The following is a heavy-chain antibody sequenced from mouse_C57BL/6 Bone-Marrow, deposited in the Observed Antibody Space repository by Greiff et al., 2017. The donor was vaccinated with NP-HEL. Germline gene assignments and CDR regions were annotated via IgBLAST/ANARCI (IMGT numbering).Heavy chain of an antibody. CDR1: GFNIKNTY. CDR2: IDPANGST. J-gene: IGHJ3*01. Sequence: EVKLEESVAELVRPGASVKLSCTASGFNIKNTYMHWVKQRPEQGLEWIGRIDPANGSTKYAPKFQGKATITADTSSNTAYLQLSSLTSEDTAIYYGGREGGNSAWFAYWGQGTLVTVSA. D-gene: IGHD2-1*01. V-gene: IGHV14-3*01. CDR3: GREGGNSAWFAY.